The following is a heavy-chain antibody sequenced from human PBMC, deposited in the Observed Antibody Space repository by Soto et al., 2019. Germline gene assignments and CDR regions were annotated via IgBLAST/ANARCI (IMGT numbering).Heavy chain of an antibody. CDR3: AKGGPKRYYYDSSGPSDY. D-gene: IGHD3-22*01. J-gene: IGHJ4*02. Sequence: GGSLRLSCAASGFTFSSYAMSWVRQAPGKGLEWVSAISGSGGSTYYADSVKGRFTISRDHSKNTLYLQMNSLRAEDTAVYYCAKGGPKRYYYDSSGPSDYWGQGTLVTVSS. V-gene: IGHV3-23*01. CDR2: ISGSGGST. CDR1: GFTFSSYA.